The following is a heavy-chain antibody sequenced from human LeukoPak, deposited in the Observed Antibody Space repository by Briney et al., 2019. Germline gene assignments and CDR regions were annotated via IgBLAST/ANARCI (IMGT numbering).Heavy chain of an antibody. CDR3: ARSLTGVTSY. D-gene: IGHD7-27*01. CDR1: GFTFRTHA. V-gene: IGHV3-30-3*01. J-gene: IGHJ4*02. CDR2: ISYDGSNK. Sequence: GGSLRLSCAASGFTFRTHAMHWVRQAPGKGLEWVAVISYDGSNKYYADSVKGRFTISRDNSKNTLYLQMNSLRAEDTAVYYCARSLTGVTSYWGQGTLVTVSS.